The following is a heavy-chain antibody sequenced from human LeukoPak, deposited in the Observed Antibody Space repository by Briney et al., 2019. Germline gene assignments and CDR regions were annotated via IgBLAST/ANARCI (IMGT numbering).Heavy chain of an antibody. V-gene: IGHV3-53*01. CDR3: ASRDYYDSSGYHDAFDI. CDR2: IYSGGST. Sequence: GGSLRLSCAASGFTVSSNYMSWVRQAPGKGLEWVSVIYSGGSTYYADSVKGRFTISRDNSKNTLYLQMNSLRAEDTAVYYCASRDYYDSSGYHDAFDIWGQGTMVTVSS. J-gene: IGHJ3*02. D-gene: IGHD3-22*01. CDR1: GFTVSSNY.